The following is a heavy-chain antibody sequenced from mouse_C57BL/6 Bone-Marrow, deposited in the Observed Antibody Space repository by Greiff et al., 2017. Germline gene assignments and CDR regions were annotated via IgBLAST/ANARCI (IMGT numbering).Heavy chain of an antibody. CDR2: IWRGGST. J-gene: IGHJ3*01. D-gene: IGHD2-5*01. Sequence: VKLMESGPGLVQPSPSLSIPCTVSGFSFTSYGVHWVRQSPGKGLEWLGVIWRGGSTDYNAAFMSRLSITKDNSKSQVFFKMNSLQADDTAIYYCASNSWFAYWGQGTLVTVSA. V-gene: IGHV2-5*01. CDR1: GFSFTSYG. CDR3: ASNSWFAY.